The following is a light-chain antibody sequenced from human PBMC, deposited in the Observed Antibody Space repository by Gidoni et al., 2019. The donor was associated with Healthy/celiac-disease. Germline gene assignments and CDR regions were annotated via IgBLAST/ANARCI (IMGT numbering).Light chain of an antibody. Sequence: IHMTQPPSSLHASVGDRVTITYRASQSISSYLNWYQQKPGKAPKLLIYAASSLQSGVPSRFSGSGSGTDFTLTISSLQPEDFATYYCQQGYSTPRTFGQGTKLEIK. V-gene: IGKV1-39*01. CDR2: AAS. CDR1: QSISSY. CDR3: QQGYSTPRT. J-gene: IGKJ1*01.